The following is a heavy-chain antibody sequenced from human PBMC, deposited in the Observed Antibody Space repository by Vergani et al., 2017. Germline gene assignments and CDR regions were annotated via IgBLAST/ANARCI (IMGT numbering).Heavy chain of an antibody. CDR2: IYYSGST. Sequence: QLQLQESGPGLVKPSETLSLTCTVSGGSISSSSYYWGWIRQPPGKGLEWIGSIYYSGSTYYNPSLKSRVTISVDTSKNQFSLKLSTVTAADTAVYYCAGQDHDSGSWPRLGWFDPWDQGTLVTVSA. D-gene: IGHD6-13*01. V-gene: IGHV4-39*01. CDR1: GGSISSSSYY. CDR3: AGQDHDSGSWPRLGWFDP. J-gene: IGHJ5*02.